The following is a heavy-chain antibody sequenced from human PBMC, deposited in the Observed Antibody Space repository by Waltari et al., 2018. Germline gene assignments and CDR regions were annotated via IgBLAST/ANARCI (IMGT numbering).Heavy chain of an antibody. CDR3: ARADITGTTAAFDI. CDR2: IYYSGST. Sequence: QVQLQESGPGLVKPSETLSLTCTVSGGSISSHYWSWIRQPPGKGLEWIGYIYYSGSTNYNPSLKSRVTISVDTSKNQFSLKLSSVTAADTAVYYCARADITGTTAAFDIWGQGTMVTVSS. V-gene: IGHV4-59*11. D-gene: IGHD1-7*01. CDR1: GGSISSHY. J-gene: IGHJ3*02.